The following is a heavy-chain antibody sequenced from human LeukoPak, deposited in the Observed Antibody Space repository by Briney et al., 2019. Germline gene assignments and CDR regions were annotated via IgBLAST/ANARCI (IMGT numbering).Heavy chain of an antibody. V-gene: IGHV4-39*07. D-gene: IGHD6-13*01. CDR1: GGSISSSSYY. CDR3: ARGLGAAAGDYYYGMDV. J-gene: IGHJ6*02. Sequence: PSETLSLTCTVSGGSISSSSYYWGWIRQPPGKGLEWIGSIYYSGSTYYNPSLKSRITISVDTSKNQFSLKLSSVTAADTAVYYCARGLGAAAGDYYYGMDVWGQGTTVTVSS. CDR2: IYYSGST.